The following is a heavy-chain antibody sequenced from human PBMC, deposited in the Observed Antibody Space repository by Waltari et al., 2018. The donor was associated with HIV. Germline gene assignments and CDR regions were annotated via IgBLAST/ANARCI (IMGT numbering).Heavy chain of an antibody. D-gene: IGHD1-26*01. J-gene: IGHJ4*02. CDR2: IKNKTEGATT. V-gene: IGHV3-15*05. CDR3: TAGQGAPSY. CDR1: GFTVRKAW. Sequence: EAQLVESGGGLVKRGGPLGLSCEASGFTVRKAWMNWVRQDPGKGLEWVGRIKNKTEGATTEYAAPVKGRFIISRDDSKNTLYLQMSSLKSDDTAVYYCTAGQGAPSYWGRGTLVTVS.